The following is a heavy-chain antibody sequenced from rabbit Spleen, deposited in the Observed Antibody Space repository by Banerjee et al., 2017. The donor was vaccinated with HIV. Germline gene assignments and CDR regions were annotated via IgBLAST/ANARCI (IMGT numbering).Heavy chain of an antibody. J-gene: IGHJ6*01. V-gene: IGHV1S45*01. CDR1: GFSFSSDY. D-gene: IGHD1-1*01. CDR3: ARDTSTSFSSYGMDL. Sequence: QEQLVESGGGLVKPGASLTLTCTASGFSFSSDYMCWVRQAPGKGLEWIACIYAGGGSTYYASWAKGRFTISKTSSTTVTLQMTRLTAADTATYFCARDTSTSFSSYGMDLWGPGTLVTVS. CDR2: IYAGGGST.